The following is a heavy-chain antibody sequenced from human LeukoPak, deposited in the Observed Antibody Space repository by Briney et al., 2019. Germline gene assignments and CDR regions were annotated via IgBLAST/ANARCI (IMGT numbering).Heavy chain of an antibody. V-gene: IGHV4-4*07. CDR2: INTSGST. J-gene: IGHJ6*02. Sequence: SETLSLTCTVSGGSISSYYWTWIRQSAGRGLEWIGRINTSGSTNYNPSLRSRVTMSVNTSKNQFSLNQTSVTAADTAVYYCARDLAAAGTTGMDVWGQGTTVTVSS. CDR1: GGSISSYY. D-gene: IGHD6-13*01. CDR3: ARDLAAAGTTGMDV.